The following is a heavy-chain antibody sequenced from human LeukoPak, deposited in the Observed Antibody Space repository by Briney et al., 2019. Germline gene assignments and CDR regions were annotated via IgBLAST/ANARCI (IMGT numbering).Heavy chain of an antibody. CDR2: IRYDGSNK. V-gene: IGHV3-30*02. Sequence: GGSLRLSCAGSGFTFSSYGMHWVRQAPGKGLEWVAFIRYDGSNKYYADSVKGRFTISRDNSKNTLYLQMNSLRAEDTAVYYCAKVHGYSYGFYYYYMDVWGKGTTVTVSS. CDR1: GFTFSSYG. CDR3: AKVHGYSYGFYYYYMDV. D-gene: IGHD5-18*01. J-gene: IGHJ6*03.